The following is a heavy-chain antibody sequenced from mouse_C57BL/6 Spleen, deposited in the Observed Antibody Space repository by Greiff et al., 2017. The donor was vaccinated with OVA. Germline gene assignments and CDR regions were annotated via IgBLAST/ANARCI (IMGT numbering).Heavy chain of an antibody. CDR3: ARRRFPYYAMDY. V-gene: IGHV1-59*01. Sequence: VQLQQPGAELVRPGTSVKLSCKASGYTFTSYWMHWVKQRPGQGLEWIGVIDPSDSYTNYNQKFKGKATLTVDTSSSTAYMQLSSLTSEDSAVYYCARRRFPYYAMDYWGQGTSVTVSS. CDR1: GYTFTSYW. CDR2: IDPSDSYT. J-gene: IGHJ4*01.